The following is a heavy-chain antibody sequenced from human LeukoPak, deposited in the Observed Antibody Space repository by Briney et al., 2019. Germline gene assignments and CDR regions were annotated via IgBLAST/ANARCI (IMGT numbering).Heavy chain of an antibody. CDR2: IYSTGST. D-gene: IGHD3-10*01. CDR3: ARRGVEDTTTPWEKFFNY. Sequence: SETLSITCTVSDGSISSHYWNWIRHPPGKGLEKIRSIYSTGSTNYNPSLKSRVTMSVDTSKNQFSLKMSSVTAADTAVYYCARRGVEDTTTPWEKFFNYGGQSSLVTVSS. V-gene: IGHV4-4*07. CDR1: DGSISSHY. J-gene: IGHJ4*02.